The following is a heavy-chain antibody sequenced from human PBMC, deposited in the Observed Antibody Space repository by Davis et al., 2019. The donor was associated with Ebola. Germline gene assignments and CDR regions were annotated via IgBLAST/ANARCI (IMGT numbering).Heavy chain of an antibody. CDR2: IDPSDSYT. D-gene: IGHD3-22*01. Sequence: KVSCKGSGYSFTSYWISWVRQMPGKGLEWMGRIDPSDSYTNYSPSFQGHVTISADKSISTAYLQWSSLKASDTAMYYCAKQESLYGSSDYWGQGTLVTVSP. CDR1: GYSFTSYW. CDR3: AKQESLYGSSDY. V-gene: IGHV5-10-1*01. J-gene: IGHJ4*02.